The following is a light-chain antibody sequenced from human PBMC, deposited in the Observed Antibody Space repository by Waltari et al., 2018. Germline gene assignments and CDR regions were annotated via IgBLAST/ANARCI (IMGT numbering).Light chain of an antibody. Sequence: AIRMTQSPSSFSASTGDRVTITCRASQGISSYLAWYQQKPGKAPKLLIYKAPSLESGVSSRFSGSGSGTDFTLTISNLQPDDFATYYCQQCNTYSFGQGTRLEIK. CDR1: QGISSY. V-gene: IGKV1-8*01. J-gene: IGKJ2*01. CDR3: QQCNTYS. CDR2: KAP.